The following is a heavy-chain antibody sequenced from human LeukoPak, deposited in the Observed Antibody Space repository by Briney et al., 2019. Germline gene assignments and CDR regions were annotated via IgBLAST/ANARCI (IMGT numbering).Heavy chain of an antibody. CDR3: AREQVVPAAIVT. V-gene: IGHV4-30-2*01. D-gene: IGHD2-2*01. J-gene: IGHJ5*02. CDR2: IYHSGST. Sequence: PSETLSLTCAVSGGSISSGGYSWSWIRQPPGKGLESIGYIYHSGSTYYNPSLKSRVTISVDRSKNQFSLKLSSVTAADTAVYYCAREQVVPAAIVTWGQGTLVTVSS. CDR1: GGSISSGGYS.